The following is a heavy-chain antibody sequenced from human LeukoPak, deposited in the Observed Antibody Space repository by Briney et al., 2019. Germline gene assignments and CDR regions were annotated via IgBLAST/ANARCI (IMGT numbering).Heavy chain of an antibody. Sequence: GGSLRLSCAASGFTFSSYGMHWVRQAPGKGLEWVAVIWYDGSNKYYADSVKGRFTISRDNSKNTLYLQMNSLRAEDTAVYYCARDQDAYYYYYGMDVWGQGTTVTVSS. V-gene: IGHV3-33*08. CDR1: GFTFSSYG. CDR3: ARDQDAYYYYYGMDV. CDR2: IWYDGSNK. J-gene: IGHJ6*02.